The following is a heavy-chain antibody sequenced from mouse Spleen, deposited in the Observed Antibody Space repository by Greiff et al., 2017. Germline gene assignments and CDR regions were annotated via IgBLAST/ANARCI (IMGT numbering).Heavy chain of an antibody. Sequence: DVMLVESGEGLVKPGGSLKLSCAASGFTFSSYAMSWVRQTPEKRLEWVAYISSGGDYIYYADTVKGRFTISRDNARNTLYLQMSSLKSEDTAMYYCTRGFTTVVANYAMDYWGQGTSVTVSS. D-gene: IGHD1-1*01. CDR1: GFTFSSYA. V-gene: IGHV5-9-1*02. CDR2: ISSGGDYI. CDR3: TRGFTTVVANYAMDY. J-gene: IGHJ4*01.